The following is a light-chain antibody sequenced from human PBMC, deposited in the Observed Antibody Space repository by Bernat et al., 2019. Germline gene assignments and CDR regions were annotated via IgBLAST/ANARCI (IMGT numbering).Light chain of an antibody. J-gene: IGLJ1*01. Sequence: QSALTQPPSASGPPGQSVTISCTGTSSDVGGYNYVSWYQQHPGKAPKLIIYEVSKRPSGVPDLFAGSKSGNTASLTVSGLQAADEADYSCSSYAGSNNFFGTGTKVPVL. CDR1: SSDVGGYNY. CDR2: EVS. CDR3: SSYAGSNNF. V-gene: IGLV2-8*01.